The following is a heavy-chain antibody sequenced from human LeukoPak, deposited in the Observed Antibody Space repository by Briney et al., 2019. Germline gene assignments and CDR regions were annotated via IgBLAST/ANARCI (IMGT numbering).Heavy chain of an antibody. V-gene: IGHV1-2*04. CDR3: ASSRDGYNLGFLC. Sequence: ASVKVSCKASGYTFTGYYMHWVRQAPGQGLEGMGWINPNSGGTNYAQKLQGWVNMTRDTYISTAYMELSRLRSDDTAVYYCASSRDGYNLGFLCWGQGTLVTVSS. D-gene: IGHD5-24*01. CDR1: GYTFTGYY. CDR2: INPNSGGT. J-gene: IGHJ4*02.